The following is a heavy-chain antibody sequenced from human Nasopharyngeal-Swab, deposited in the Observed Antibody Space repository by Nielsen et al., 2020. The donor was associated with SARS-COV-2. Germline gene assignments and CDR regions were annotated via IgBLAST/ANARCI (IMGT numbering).Heavy chain of an antibody. CDR2: IYPGDSDT. V-gene: IGHV5-51*01. J-gene: IGHJ6*03. Sequence: KVSCKGSGYSFTSYWIGWVRQMPGKGLEWMGIIYPGDSDTRYSPSFQGQVTTSADKSISTAYLQWSSLKASDTAMYYCARLGGYCSSTSCYLGDYYMDVWGKGTTVTVSS. D-gene: IGHD2-2*03. CDR1: GYSFTSYW. CDR3: ARLGGYCSSTSCYLGDYYMDV.